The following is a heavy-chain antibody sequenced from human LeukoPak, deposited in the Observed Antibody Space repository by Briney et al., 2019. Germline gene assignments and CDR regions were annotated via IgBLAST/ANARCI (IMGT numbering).Heavy chain of an antibody. Sequence: GGSLRLSCAASGLTFSDYYMSWIRQAPGKGLEWVSYISSSGSTIYYADSVKGRFTISRDNAKNSLYLQTNSLRAEDTAVYYCATISSGWTPFDYWGQGTLVTVSS. V-gene: IGHV3-11*01. CDR3: ATISSGWTPFDY. D-gene: IGHD6-19*01. CDR1: GLTFSDYY. J-gene: IGHJ4*02. CDR2: ISSSGSTI.